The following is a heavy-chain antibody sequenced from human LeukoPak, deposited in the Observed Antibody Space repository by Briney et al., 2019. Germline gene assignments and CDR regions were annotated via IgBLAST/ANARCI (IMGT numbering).Heavy chain of an antibody. CDR1: GFTFSSYG. D-gene: IGHD2-15*01. J-gene: IGHJ4*02. CDR3: AKGSGVSLAY. CDR2: ISYDESNK. V-gene: IGHV3-30*18. Sequence: PGGSLRLSCAASGFTFSSYGMHWVRQAPGKGLEWVAVISYDESNKYYADSVKGRFSISRDNSKNTLYLQMNSLRAEDTAVYYCAKGSGVSLAYWGQGSLVTVSS.